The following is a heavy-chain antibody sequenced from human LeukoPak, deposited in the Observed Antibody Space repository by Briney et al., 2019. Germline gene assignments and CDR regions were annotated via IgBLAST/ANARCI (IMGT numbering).Heavy chain of an antibody. J-gene: IGHJ4*02. D-gene: IGHD6-13*01. Sequence: GGSLKLSCAASGFTFSGSAMHWVRQASGKGLEWVGRIRSKANSYATAYAASVKGRFTISRDDSKNTAYPQMNSLKTEDTAVYYCTRLMVAAAGRWVDYWGQGTLVTVSS. CDR1: GFTFSGSA. V-gene: IGHV3-73*01. CDR2: IRSKANSYAT. CDR3: TRLMVAAAGRWVDY.